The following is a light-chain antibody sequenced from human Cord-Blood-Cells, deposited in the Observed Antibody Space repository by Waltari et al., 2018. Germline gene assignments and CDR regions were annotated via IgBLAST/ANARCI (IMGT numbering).Light chain of an antibody. CDR3: QAWDSSTAV. Sequence: SYELTQPPSASVSPGQTASITCSGDKLGDKYACWYQQKPGQSPVLVIYQDSKRPSGIPERVSGSNSGNTATLTISGTQAMDEADYYCQAWDSSTAVFGGGTKLTVL. CDR2: QDS. CDR1: KLGDKY. V-gene: IGLV3-1*01. J-gene: IGLJ2*01.